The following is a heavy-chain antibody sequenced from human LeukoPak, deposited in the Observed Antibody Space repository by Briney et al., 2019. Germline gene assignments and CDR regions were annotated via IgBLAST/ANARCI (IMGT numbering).Heavy chain of an antibody. CDR2: IYHSGST. V-gene: IGHV4-30-2*01. CDR3: ARQTPVTLYNYYYGMDV. D-gene: IGHD2-15*01. CDR1: DGSISSGGYS. Sequence: SETLSLTCAVSDGSISSGGYSWSWIRQPPGKGLEWIGYIYHSGSTYYNPSLKSRVTISVDRSKNQFSLKLSSVTAADTAVYYCARQTPVTLYNYYYGMDVWGQGTTVTVSS. J-gene: IGHJ6*02.